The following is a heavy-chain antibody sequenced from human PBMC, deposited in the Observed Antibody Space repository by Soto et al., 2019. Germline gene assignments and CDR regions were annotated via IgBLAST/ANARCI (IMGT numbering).Heavy chain of an antibody. CDR1: GGAISSSNW. D-gene: IGHD4-4*01. J-gene: IGHJ4*02. Sequence: QVQLQESDPGLVKPSGTLSLTCAVSGGAISSSNWWSWVRQPPGKGLEWIGEIYHSGSTNYNPSLQSRCTISVDKSKNQFPLKLSAVSAADTAVYYCARAKWGDYSVFDYWGQGTLVTVSS. V-gene: IGHV4-4*02. CDR3: ARAKWGDYSVFDY. CDR2: IYHSGST.